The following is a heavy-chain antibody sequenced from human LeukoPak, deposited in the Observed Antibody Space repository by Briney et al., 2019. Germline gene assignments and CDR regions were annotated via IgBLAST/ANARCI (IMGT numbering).Heavy chain of an antibody. V-gene: IGHV3-21*01. CDR1: GFTFSSYS. Sequence: GGSLRLSCAASGFTFSSYSVNWVCQAPGKGLEWVSSISGSSSYIYYADSVKGRFTISRDNARNSLYLQMNSLRAEDTAVYYCARAAPYYDSSGYYYYFDYWGQGTLVTVSS. CDR2: ISGSSSYI. J-gene: IGHJ4*02. D-gene: IGHD3-22*01. CDR3: ARAAPYYDSSGYYYYFDY.